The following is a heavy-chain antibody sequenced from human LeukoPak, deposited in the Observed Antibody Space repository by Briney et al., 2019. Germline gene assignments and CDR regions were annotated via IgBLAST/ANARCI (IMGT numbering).Heavy chain of an antibody. J-gene: IGHJ4*02. D-gene: IGHD1-26*01. CDR3: ARASSSRGSYSSRGEDYFDF. CDR2: INPSGGNK. Sequence: ASVKVSCQASGYTFTRYYMHWVRQAPGQGLEWMGIINPSGGNKNCAHRFQGRVTITSDTSSNTVYMELSSLRFDDTAIYYCARASSSRGSYSSRGEDYFDFWGQGTLVTVSS. CDR1: GYTFTRYY. V-gene: IGHV1-46*01.